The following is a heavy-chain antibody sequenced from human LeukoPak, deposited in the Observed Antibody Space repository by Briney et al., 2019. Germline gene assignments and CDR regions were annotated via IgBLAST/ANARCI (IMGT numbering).Heavy chain of an antibody. CDR3: ARGSIWNGGFDP. CDR1: GGTFSSYA. J-gene: IGHJ5*02. Sequence: SVKVSCKASGGTFSSYAISWVRQAPGQGLEWMGRIIPIFGTANYAQKFQGRVTITTDESTSTAYMELSSLRSEDTAVYYCARGSIWNGGFDPWGQGTLVTVSS. D-gene: IGHD1-20*01. V-gene: IGHV1-69*05. CDR2: IIPIFGTA.